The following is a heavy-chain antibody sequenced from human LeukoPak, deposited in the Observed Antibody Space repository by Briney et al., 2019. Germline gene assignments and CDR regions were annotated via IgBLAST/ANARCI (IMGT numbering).Heavy chain of an antibody. CDR2: INPSGGST. Sequence: GASVKVSCKASGGTFSSYAISWVRQPPAQGLEWMGIINPSGGSTSYAHKFQGRVTMTRDMSTSTVYMELSSLRSEDTAVYYCARVAAEVVGVPGAIGFGWLRRDYYYMDVWGKGTTVTVSS. V-gene: IGHV1-46*01. D-gene: IGHD2-2*02. CDR3: ARVAAEVVGVPGAIGFGWLRRDYYYMDV. CDR1: GGTFSSYA. J-gene: IGHJ6*03.